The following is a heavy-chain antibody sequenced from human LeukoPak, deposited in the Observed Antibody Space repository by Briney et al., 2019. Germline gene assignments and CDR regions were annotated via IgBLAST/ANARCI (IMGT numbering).Heavy chain of an antibody. Sequence: ASVKVSCKASGYTFTSYGISWVRQAPGQGLEWMGWISAYNGNTNYAQKLQGRVTMTTDTSTSTAYMELRSLRSDDTAVYYCARGGLPNSYYYYYGMDVWGQGTTATVSS. J-gene: IGHJ6*02. CDR3: ARGGLPNSYYYYYGMDV. CDR2: ISAYNGNT. V-gene: IGHV1-18*01. D-gene: IGHD1-26*01. CDR1: GYTFTSYG.